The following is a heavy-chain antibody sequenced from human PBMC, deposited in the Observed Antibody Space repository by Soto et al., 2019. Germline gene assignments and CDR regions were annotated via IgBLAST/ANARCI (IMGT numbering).Heavy chain of an antibody. Sequence: GGSLRLSCAASGFTFSSYGMHWVRQAPGKGLEWVAVIWYDGSNKYYADSVKGRFTISRDNSKNTLYLQMNSLRAEDTAVYYCARDRSPYSSGWFDYWGQGTLVTVSS. V-gene: IGHV3-33*01. CDR3: ARDRSPYSSGWFDY. D-gene: IGHD6-19*01. J-gene: IGHJ4*02. CDR2: IWYDGSNK. CDR1: GFTFSSYG.